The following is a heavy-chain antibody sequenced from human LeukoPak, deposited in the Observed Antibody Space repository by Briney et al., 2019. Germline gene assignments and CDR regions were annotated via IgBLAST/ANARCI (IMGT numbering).Heavy chain of an antibody. Sequence: SVKVSCKAPGGTFSSYAISWVRQAPGQGLEWMGGIIPIFGTANYAQKFQGRVTITADKSTSTAYMELSSLRSDDTAVYYCARVIPQKWELPGKWFDPWGQGTLVTVSS. J-gene: IGHJ5*02. CDR3: ARVIPQKWELPGKWFDP. D-gene: IGHD1-26*01. V-gene: IGHV1-69*06. CDR2: IIPIFGTA. CDR1: GGTFSSYA.